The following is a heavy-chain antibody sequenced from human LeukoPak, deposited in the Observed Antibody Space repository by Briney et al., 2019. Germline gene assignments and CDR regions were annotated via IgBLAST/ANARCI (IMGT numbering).Heavy chain of an antibody. V-gene: IGHV3-48*03. J-gene: IGHJ4*02. CDR3: ARGSSAGWDY. Sequence: GGSLRLSCAASGFTFSNFEMNWVRQAPGKGLEWISYISSCSSIIYYRDSVKARFTISRDNAKHSLYPQMNSLRGEDTAVYSGARGSSAGWDYWGQGTLVTVSS. D-gene: IGHD2-15*01. CDR2: ISSCSSII. CDR1: GFTFSNFE.